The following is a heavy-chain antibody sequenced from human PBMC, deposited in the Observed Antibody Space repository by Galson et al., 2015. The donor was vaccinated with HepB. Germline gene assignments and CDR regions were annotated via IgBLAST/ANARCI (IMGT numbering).Heavy chain of an antibody. CDR1: GDSVSSNSAA. V-gene: IGHV6-1*01. D-gene: IGHD5-18*01. J-gene: IGHJ3*02. Sequence: CAISGDSVSSNSAAWNWIRQSPSRGLEWLGRTYYRSKWYNDYAVSVKSRITINPDTSKNQFSLQLNSVTPEDTAVYYCARMDTENDGKRRGAFDIWGQGTMVTVSS. CDR2: TYYRSKWYN. CDR3: ARMDTENDGKRRGAFDI.